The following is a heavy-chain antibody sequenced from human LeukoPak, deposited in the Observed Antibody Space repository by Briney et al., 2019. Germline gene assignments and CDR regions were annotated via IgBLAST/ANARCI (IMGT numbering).Heavy chain of an antibody. V-gene: IGHV1-2*02. CDR1: GYTFTGYY. J-gene: IGHJ5*02. CDR2: INPNSGGT. CDR3: ARDWLLYGGRVYWFDP. Sequence: GASVKVSCKASGYTFTGYYMHWVRQAPGQGLEWMGWINPNSGGTNYAQKFQGRVTMTRDTSISTAYMELSRLRSDDTAVYYCARDWLLYGGRVYWFDPWGQGTLVTVSS. D-gene: IGHD3-3*01.